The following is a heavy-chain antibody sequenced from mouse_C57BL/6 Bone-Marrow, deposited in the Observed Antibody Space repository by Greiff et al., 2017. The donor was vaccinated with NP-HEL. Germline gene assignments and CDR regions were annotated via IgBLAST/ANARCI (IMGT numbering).Heavy chain of an antibody. CDR3: ARIRRIMGLYYYGSSFYWYFDV. Sequence: QVTLKVSGPGILQPSQTLSLTCSFSGFSLSTFGMGVGWIRQPSGKGLEWLAHIWWDDDKYYNPALKSRLTISKDTSKNQVFLKIANVDTADTATYYCARIRRIMGLYYYGSSFYWYFDVWGTGTTVTVSS. J-gene: IGHJ1*03. CDR2: IWWDDDK. CDR1: GFSLSTFGMG. V-gene: IGHV8-8*01. D-gene: IGHD1-1*01.